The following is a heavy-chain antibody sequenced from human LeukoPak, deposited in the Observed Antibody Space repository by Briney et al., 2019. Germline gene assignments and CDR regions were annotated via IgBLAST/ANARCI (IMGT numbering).Heavy chain of an antibody. D-gene: IGHD2-15*01. V-gene: IGHV4-39*01. CDR2: MYYSGTH. CDR3: ARHPFATPFDS. J-gene: IGHJ4*02. Sequence: SETLSLTCNVSGGSISSSSYYWGWIRQPPGKGLEWIGTMYYSGTHYYNPSLKSRVTISVDTSKNRFFLILSSVTAADTALYFCARHPFATPFDSWGPGTLVTVSS. CDR1: GGSISSSSYY.